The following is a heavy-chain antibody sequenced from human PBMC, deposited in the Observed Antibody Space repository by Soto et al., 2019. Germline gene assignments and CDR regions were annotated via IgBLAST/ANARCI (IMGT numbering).Heavy chain of an antibody. Sequence: QVQLQESGPGLVKPSQTLSLTCTVSGGSISSGGYYWSWIRQQPGKGLEWIGYIYYSGSTYYNPSLKSRVTISVDTSKNQFSLKLSSVTAADTVVYYCARSSSWPIVAFDIWGQGTMVTVSS. CDR2: IYYSGST. D-gene: IGHD6-13*01. V-gene: IGHV4-31*03. CDR3: ARSSSWPIVAFDI. J-gene: IGHJ3*02. CDR1: GGSISSGGYY.